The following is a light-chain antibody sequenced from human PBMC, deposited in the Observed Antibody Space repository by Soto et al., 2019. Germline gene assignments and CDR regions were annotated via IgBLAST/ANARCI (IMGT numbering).Light chain of an antibody. Sequence: QSALTQPASVSGSPGQSVTISCTGTSSDIGNYHLVSCYKQHPVKAPKLIIYEVSKWPSGVSDRFSGSKSGYTASLTISGLQAEDEDDYYCCSYAGSTWGYVLGSGTKLTVL. CDR3: CSYAGSTWGYV. V-gene: IGLV2-23*02. J-gene: IGLJ1*01. CDR1: SSDIGNYHL. CDR2: EVS.